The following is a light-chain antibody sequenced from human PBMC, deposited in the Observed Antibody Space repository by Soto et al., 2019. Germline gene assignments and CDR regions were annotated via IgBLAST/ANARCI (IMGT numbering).Light chain of an antibody. Sequence: EIVLTQSPATLSLSPGEGATLSCRASQSVTTRLAWYQQKPGQAPRLLIYAASTRAPGIPARFSGSGSATDFTLTISSLEPEDCAIYDCQQRTTWPPVTFGPGTRLEI. CDR1: QSVTTR. J-gene: IGKJ5*01. CDR3: QQRTTWPPVT. V-gene: IGKV3-11*01. CDR2: AAS.